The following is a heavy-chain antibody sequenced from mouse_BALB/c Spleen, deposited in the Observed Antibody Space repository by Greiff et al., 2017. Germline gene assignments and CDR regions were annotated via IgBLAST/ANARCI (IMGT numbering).Heavy chain of an antibody. J-gene: IGHJ1*01. V-gene: IGHV5-17*02. D-gene: IGHD2-4*01. CDR3: ARAYYDDDVWYFDV. CDR1: GFTFSSFG. Sequence: EVQLVESGGGLVQPGGSLKLSCAASGFTFSSFGMHWVRQAPEKGLEWVAYISSGSSTIYYADTVKGRFTISRDNPKNTLFLQMTSLRSEDTAMYYCARAYYDDDVWYFDVWGAGTTVTVSS. CDR2: ISSGSSTI.